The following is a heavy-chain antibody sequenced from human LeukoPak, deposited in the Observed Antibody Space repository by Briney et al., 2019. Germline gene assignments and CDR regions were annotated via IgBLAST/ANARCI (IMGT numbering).Heavy chain of an antibody. J-gene: IGHJ4*02. D-gene: IGHD4-11*01. CDR2: INPNSGGT. CDR1: GYTFTGYY. Sequence: ASVKASCKASGYTFTGYYIHWVRQAPGQGLEWMGWINPNSGGTNYAQKFQGRVTMTRDTSIGTAYMELSRLRSDDTAVYYCARPTVTTGLHYWGQGTLVTVSS. V-gene: IGHV1-2*02. CDR3: ARPTVTTGLHY.